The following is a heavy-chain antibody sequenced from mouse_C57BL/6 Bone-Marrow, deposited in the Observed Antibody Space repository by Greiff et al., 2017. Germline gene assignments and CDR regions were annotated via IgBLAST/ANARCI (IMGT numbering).Heavy chain of an antibody. D-gene: IGHD1-1*01. J-gene: IGHJ2*01. CDR3: ARSGSSLYYFDY. V-gene: IGHV1-59*01. CDR1: GYTFTSYW. Sequence: QVQLQQPGAELVRPGTSVKLSCKASGYTFTSYWMHWVKQRPGQGLEWIGVIDPSDSYTNYNQKFKGKATLPVDPSSSPAYMQLSSLTSADSAVYYCARSGSSLYYFDYGGQGTTLTVSA. CDR2: IDPSDSYT.